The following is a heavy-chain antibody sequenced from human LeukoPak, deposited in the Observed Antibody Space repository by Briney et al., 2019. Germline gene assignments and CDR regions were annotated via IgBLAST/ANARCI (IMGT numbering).Heavy chain of an antibody. Sequence: GASVKVSCKASGYTFTSYAMNWVRQAPGQGLEWMGWINTNTGNPTYAQGFTGRFVFSLDTSVSTAYLQISSLKAEDTAVYYCARGEPNGGYSSSWYLFGYWGQGTLVTVSS. J-gene: IGHJ4*02. V-gene: IGHV7-4-1*02. D-gene: IGHD6-13*01. CDR3: ARGEPNGGYSSSWYLFGY. CDR1: GYTFTSYA. CDR2: INTNTGNP.